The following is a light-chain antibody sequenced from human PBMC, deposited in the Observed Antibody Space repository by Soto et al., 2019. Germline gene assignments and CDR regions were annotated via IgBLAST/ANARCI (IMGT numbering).Light chain of an antibody. CDR2: SAF. V-gene: IGKV3-20*01. CDR3: QYYGSSQWT. J-gene: IGKJ1*01. Sequence: EIVLTQSPGTLSLSPGRRGTLSCRASQSGSGNYLAWYQQKPGQSPRLHIYSAFSRATGIPDRFSGSGSGTDFTINISRLEPEDFAVYYCQYYGSSQWTFGQGPKVAIK. CDR1: QSGSGNY.